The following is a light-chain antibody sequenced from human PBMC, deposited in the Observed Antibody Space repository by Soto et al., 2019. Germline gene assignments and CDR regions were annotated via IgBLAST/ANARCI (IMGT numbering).Light chain of an antibody. Sequence: QSALTQPASVSGSPGQSITISCTGTSSDVGGYNYVSWYQQYPGKAPKLMIYGVSNRPSGVSHRFSGSKSGNTASLTISGLQAEDEADFYCTSYTSSSTYVFGTGTKVTVL. CDR1: SSDVGGYNY. V-gene: IGLV2-14*01. CDR3: TSYTSSSTYV. CDR2: GVS. J-gene: IGLJ1*01.